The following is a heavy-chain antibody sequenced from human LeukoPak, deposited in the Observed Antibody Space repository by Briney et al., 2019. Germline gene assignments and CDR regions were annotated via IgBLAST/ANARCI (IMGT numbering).Heavy chain of an antibody. V-gene: IGHV1-69*13. Sequence: APVKVSCKASGGTFSSYAISWVRQAPGQGLEWMGGIIPIFGTANYAQKFQGRVTITADESTSTAYMELSSLRSEDTAVYYCARSSSGYYYYYYMDVWGKGTTVTVSS. CDR1: GGTFSSYA. CDR3: ARSSSGYYYYYYMDV. J-gene: IGHJ6*03. D-gene: IGHD6-19*01. CDR2: IIPIFGTA.